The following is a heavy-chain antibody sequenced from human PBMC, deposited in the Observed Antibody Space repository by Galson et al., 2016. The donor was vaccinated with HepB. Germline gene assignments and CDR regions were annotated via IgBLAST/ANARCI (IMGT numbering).Heavy chain of an antibody. CDR1: GFTFSSYW. CDR2: INSDGNTT. CDR3: AREGYYYDNSFFRRENAFDI. V-gene: IGHV3-74*01. J-gene: IGHJ3*02. Sequence: SLRLSCAASGFTFSSYWMHWVRQAPGKGLVWVSRINSDGNTTNYADSVKGRFTISRDNAKNTLYLQMNSLRAEDTAVYYCAREGYYYDNSFFRRENAFDIWGQGTMVTASS. D-gene: IGHD3-22*01.